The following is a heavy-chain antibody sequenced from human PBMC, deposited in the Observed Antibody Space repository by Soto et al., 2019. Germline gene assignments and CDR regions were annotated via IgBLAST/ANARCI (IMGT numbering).Heavy chain of an antibody. CDR2: ISYDGSNK. D-gene: IGHD3-3*01. CDR3: ARDIYEFWGGGLYYYYGMDV. J-gene: IGHJ6*02. Sequence: PGGSLRLSCAASGFTFSSYAMHWVRQAPGKGLEWVAVISYDGSNKYYADSVKGRFTISRDNSKNTLYLQMNSLSAEDTAVYYCARDIYEFWGGGLYYYYGMDVWGQGTTVTVSS. V-gene: IGHV3-30-3*01. CDR1: GFTFSSYA.